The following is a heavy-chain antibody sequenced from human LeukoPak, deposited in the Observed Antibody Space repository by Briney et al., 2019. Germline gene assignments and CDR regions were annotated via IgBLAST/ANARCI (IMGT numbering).Heavy chain of an antibody. CDR2: ISAYNGNT. V-gene: IGHV1-18*01. J-gene: IGHJ4*02. CDR1: GYTFTSYG. D-gene: IGHD3-3*01. Sequence: ASVKVSCKASGYTFTSYGISWVRQAPGQGLEWMGWISAYNGNTNYAQKLQGRVTMTTDTSTSTAYMELRSLRSDDTAVYYCARDSSYSYYDFWSGYYTFPYWGQGTLVTVSS. CDR3: ARDSSYSYYDFWSGYYTFPY.